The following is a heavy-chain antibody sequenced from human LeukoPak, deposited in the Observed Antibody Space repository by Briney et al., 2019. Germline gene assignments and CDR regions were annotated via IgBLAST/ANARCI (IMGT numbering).Heavy chain of an antibody. CDR3: TRTPDFWSGYSD. CDR2: IRSRANNYAT. D-gene: IGHD3-3*01. J-gene: IGHJ4*02. CDR1: GFTFSDSN. Sequence: GESLRLSCAASGFTFSDSNMHWVRQASGKGLEWVGRIRSRANNYATAYGASVTGRFTISRDDSKNTAYLQMNSLKTEDTAVFYCTRTPDFWSGYSDWGQGTLVTVSS. V-gene: IGHV3-73*01.